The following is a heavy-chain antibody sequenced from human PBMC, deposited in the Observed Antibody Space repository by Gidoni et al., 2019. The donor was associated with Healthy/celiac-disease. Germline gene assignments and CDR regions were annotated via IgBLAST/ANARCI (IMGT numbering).Heavy chain of an antibody. CDR3: ARAHSDIVGGMDY. CDR1: GSTLTGYY. Sequence: QVQLVQSGAEVKKPGASVKVSCKASGSTLTGYYMHWVRQAPGQGLGWMGWINPNSGGTNYAQKFQGRVTMTRDTSISTAYMELSRLRSDDTAVYYCARAHSDIVGGMDYWGQGTLVTVSS. D-gene: IGHD2-15*01. V-gene: IGHV1-2*02. CDR2: INPNSGGT. J-gene: IGHJ4*02.